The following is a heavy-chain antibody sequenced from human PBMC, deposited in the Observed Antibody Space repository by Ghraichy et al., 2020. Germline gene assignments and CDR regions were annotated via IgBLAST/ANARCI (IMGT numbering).Heavy chain of an antibody. CDR3: ARAPYNDDGFYDDGFDT. D-gene: IGHD3-16*01. CDR1: GGSVNSANYS. V-gene: IGHV4-30-2*01. J-gene: IGHJ3*02. Sequence: SQTLSLTCAVSGGSVNSANYSWSWIRQPPGKGLEWIGYIYSSGSTYYNSSLKGRVTISADGSKNQISLRLTSVTAADTAVYYCARAPYNDDGFYDDGFDTWGQGTKVTVSS. CDR2: IYSSGST.